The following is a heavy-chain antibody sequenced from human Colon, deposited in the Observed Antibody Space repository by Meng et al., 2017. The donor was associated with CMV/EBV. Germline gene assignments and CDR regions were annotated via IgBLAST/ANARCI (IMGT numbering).Heavy chain of an antibody. D-gene: IGHD2-2*01. Sequence: GGSLRLSCTGSGITFGDYGMNWVRQAPGKGPEWVSVILTGRGGTHYVDSVKGRFTVSRDDSKSTMYLQMNSLRGDDTAVYYCAKGSRWVDPWGQGTLVTVSS. J-gene: IGHJ5*02. CDR1: GITFGDYG. CDR2: ILTGRGGT. CDR3: AKGSRWVDP. V-gene: IGHV3-23*03.